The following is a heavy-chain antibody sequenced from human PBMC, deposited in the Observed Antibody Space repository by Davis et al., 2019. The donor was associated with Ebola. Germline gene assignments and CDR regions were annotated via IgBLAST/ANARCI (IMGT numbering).Heavy chain of an antibody. Sequence: AASVKVSCKASGYTFTSYGISWVRQAPGQGLEWMGWISAYNGNNNYAQKLQGRVTIQGRVTMTTDTSTSTAYMELRSLTSDDTAVYYCARESCTSGVCYNYYYGMDVWGQGTTVTVSS. CDR3: ARESCTSGVCYNYYYGMDV. CDR1: GYTFTSYG. D-gene: IGHD2-8*01. CDR2: ISAYNGNN. J-gene: IGHJ6*02. V-gene: IGHV1-18*01.